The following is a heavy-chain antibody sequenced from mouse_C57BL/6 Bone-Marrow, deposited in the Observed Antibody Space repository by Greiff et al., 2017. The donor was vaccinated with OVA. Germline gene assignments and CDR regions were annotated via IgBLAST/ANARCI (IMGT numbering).Heavy chain of an antibody. CDR3: ARDPLLYYYAMDY. CDR1: GFTFSDYG. V-gene: IGHV5-17*01. Sequence: DVMLVESGGGLVKPGGSLKLSCAASGFTFSDYGMHWVRQAPEKGLEWVAYISSGSSTIYYADTVKGRFTISRDNAKNTLFLQMTSLRSEDTAMYYCARDPLLYYYAMDYWGQGTSVTVSS. J-gene: IGHJ4*01. CDR2: ISSGSSTI. D-gene: IGHD1-1*02.